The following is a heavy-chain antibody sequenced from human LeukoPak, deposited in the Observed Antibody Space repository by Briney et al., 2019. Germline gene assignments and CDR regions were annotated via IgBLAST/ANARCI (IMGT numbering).Heavy chain of an antibody. D-gene: IGHD7-27*01. V-gene: IGHV3-11*01. CDR1: GFTFGDSY. J-gene: IGHJ4*02. CDR3: AKEGGDWGEGYFDY. CDR2: ISSSGGTI. Sequence: PGGSLRLSCAASGFTFGDSYMSWIRQVPGRGLDWISYISSSGGTIYYADSVKGRFTISRDNAKNSLYLQMNNLPAEYTAVYYCAKEGGDWGEGYFDYWGQGTLVTVSS.